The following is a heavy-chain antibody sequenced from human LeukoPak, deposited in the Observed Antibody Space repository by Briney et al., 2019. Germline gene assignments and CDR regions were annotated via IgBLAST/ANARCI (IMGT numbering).Heavy chain of an antibody. CDR2: IYTSGST. J-gene: IGHJ4*02. CDR3: ATTFWGSWYDY. Sequence: SQTLSLTCTVSGGSLSSGSYYWSWIRQPAGKGLEWIGRIYTSGSTNYNPSLESRVTISLDTSKNQCALKLSSVTAADTAVYYCATTFWGSWYDYWGQGTLVTVSS. D-gene: IGHD6-13*01. CDR1: GGSLSSGSYY. V-gene: IGHV4-61*02.